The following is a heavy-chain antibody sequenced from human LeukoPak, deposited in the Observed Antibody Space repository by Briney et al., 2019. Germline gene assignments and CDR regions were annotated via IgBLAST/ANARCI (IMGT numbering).Heavy chain of an antibody. V-gene: IGHV3-21*01. CDR3: AISYDLFSEEVH. Sequence: GGSLRLSCAASGFTFSSYSMNWVRQAPGKGLEWVSSISSSSSYIYYADSVKGRFTISRDNAKNSLYLQMNSLRAEDTAVYYCAISYDLFSEEVHWGQGTLVTVAS. CDR1: GFTFSSYS. J-gene: IGHJ4*02. CDR2: ISSSSSYI. D-gene: IGHD5-12*01.